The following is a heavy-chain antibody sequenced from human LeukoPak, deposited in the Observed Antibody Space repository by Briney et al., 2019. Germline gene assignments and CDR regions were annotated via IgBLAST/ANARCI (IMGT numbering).Heavy chain of an antibody. CDR3: AKPPGLGITGTNRDY. Sequence: PGGSLRLSCAASGFTFSSYAVSWVRQAPGKGLEWVSAISGSGGSTYYADSVKGRFTISRDNSKNTLYLQMNSLRAEDTAVYYCAKPPGLGITGTNRDYWGQGTLVTVSS. D-gene: IGHD1-20*01. J-gene: IGHJ4*02. V-gene: IGHV3-23*01. CDR1: GFTFSSYA. CDR2: ISGSGGST.